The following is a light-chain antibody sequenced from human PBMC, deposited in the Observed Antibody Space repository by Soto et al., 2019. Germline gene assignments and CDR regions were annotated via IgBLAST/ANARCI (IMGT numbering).Light chain of an antibody. V-gene: IGKV3-15*01. CDR1: QSVSSR. CDR2: DTS. CDR3: QEYLQWPPGM. J-gene: IGKJ1*01. Sequence: EIVLTQSPGTLSLSPGERATLSCRASQSVSSRLAWHQQRPGQVPRLLIYDTSTRAPGISARFSGSGSGTEFTLTISTLQSEDFAVYYCQEYLQWPPGMFGQGTKVDI.